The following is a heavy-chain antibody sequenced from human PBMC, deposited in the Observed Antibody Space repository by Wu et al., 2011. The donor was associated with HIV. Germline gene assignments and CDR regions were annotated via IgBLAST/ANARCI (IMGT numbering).Heavy chain of an antibody. Sequence: QVQLVQSGAEVKTPGSSVKVSCKASGGTFSYYAINWVRQAPGQGLEWVGWMNPNTGNTGYGEKFQGRVTISTNTSISTAYMEVRSLRSEDTALYYCVRVSYYYDGSGYNDAFDIWGQGTLVSRLF. D-gene: IGHD3-22*01. CDR3: VRVSYYYDGSGYNDAFDI. CDR1: GGTFSYYA. CDR2: MNPNTGNT. V-gene: IGHV1-8*03. J-gene: IGHJ3*02.